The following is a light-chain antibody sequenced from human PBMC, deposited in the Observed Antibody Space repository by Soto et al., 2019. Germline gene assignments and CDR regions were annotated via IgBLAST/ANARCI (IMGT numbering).Light chain of an antibody. CDR3: QQYNNWPPWT. CDR2: GAS. CDR1: QSINRSY. V-gene: IGKV3-15*01. Sequence: ERVMTQSPATVSVSPGERATVSCRASQSINRSYLAWYQQRRGQAPRLLIYGASTRATGIPARFSGSGSGTEFTLTISSLQSEDFAVYYCQQYNNWPPWTFGQGTKVDIK. J-gene: IGKJ1*01.